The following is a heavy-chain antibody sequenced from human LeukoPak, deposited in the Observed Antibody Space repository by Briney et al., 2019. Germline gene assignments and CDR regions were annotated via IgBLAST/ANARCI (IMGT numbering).Heavy chain of an antibody. CDR2: INHSGST. CDR3: ARQGYSYGYDAFDI. CDR1: GGSFSGYY. J-gene: IGHJ3*02. D-gene: IGHD5-18*01. V-gene: IGHV4-34*01. Sequence: SETLSLTCAVYGGSFSGYYWSWIRQPPGKGLEWIGEINHSGSTNYNPSLKSRVTISVDASENQFSLKLSSVTAADTAVYYCARQGYSYGYDAFDIWGQGTMVTVSS.